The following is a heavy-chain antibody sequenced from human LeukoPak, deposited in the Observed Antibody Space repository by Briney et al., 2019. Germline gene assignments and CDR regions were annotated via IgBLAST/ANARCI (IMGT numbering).Heavy chain of an antibody. Sequence: SETLSLTCTVSGGSISSGSYYWSWIRQPAGKGLEWIGRIYTSGTTNYNPSLKSRVTISVDTSKNQFSLKLSSVTAADTAVYYCARGWGSSGWYSAPLEFDYWGQGTLVTVSS. D-gene: IGHD6-19*01. CDR3: ARGWGSSGWYSAPLEFDY. J-gene: IGHJ4*02. V-gene: IGHV4-61*02. CDR2: IYTSGTT. CDR1: GGSISSGSYY.